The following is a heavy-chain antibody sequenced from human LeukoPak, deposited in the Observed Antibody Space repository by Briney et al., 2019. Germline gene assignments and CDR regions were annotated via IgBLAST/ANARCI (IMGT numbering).Heavy chain of an antibody. Sequence: GGSLRLSCAASGFTFSTYAMSWVRQAPGKGLEWVSAFSGSGGSTYYADSVKGRFTISRDNAKNSLYLQMNSLRAEDTAVYYCAREGGSSWYGEVGQGGYYFDYWGQGTLVTVSS. CDR2: FSGSGGST. CDR3: AREGGSSWYGEVGQGGYYFDY. CDR1: GFTFSTYA. J-gene: IGHJ4*02. D-gene: IGHD6-13*01. V-gene: IGHV3-23*01.